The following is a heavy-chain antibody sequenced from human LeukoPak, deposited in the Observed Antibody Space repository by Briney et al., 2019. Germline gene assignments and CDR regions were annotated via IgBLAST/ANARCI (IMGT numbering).Heavy chain of an antibody. J-gene: IGHJ4*02. V-gene: IGHV3-21*01. D-gene: IGHD3-22*01. Sequence: GGSLRLSCAASGFTFSSYGMNWVRQAPGKGLEWVSSISSSSSYIYYADTVKGRFTISRDNAKNSLYLQMNSLRAEDTAVYYCARSPTYLRYYYDSSGMGDYWGQGTLVTVSS. CDR2: ISSSSSYI. CDR3: ARSPTYLRYYYDSSGMGDY. CDR1: GFTFSSYG.